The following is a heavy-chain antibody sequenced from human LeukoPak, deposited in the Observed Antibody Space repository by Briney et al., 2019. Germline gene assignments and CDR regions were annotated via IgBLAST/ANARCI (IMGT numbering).Heavy chain of an antibody. CDR2: INPSGGST. D-gene: IGHD6-19*01. CDR1: GYTFTRHY. J-gene: IGHJ5*02. CDR3: ARERGVAVAGEGVDP. V-gene: IGHV1-46*01. Sequence: ASVTVSCKASGYTFTRHYIQWVRQAPGQGLEWMGIINPSGGSTSYERKFQGRVTLTRDTSTSTVYMELSSLRSEDTAVYYCARERGVAVAGEGVDPWGQGTLVTVSS.